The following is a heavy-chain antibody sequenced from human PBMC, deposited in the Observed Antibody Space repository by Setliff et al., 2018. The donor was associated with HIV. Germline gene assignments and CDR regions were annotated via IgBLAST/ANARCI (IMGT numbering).Heavy chain of an antibody. CDR2: FNAGNGNT. Sequence: ASVKVSCKASGYTFTSCAMHWVRQAPGQRLEWMGWFNAGNGNTKYSQKFQGRVTFTRDTSASTAYMELSSLRSEDTAVYYCAREARYQDRYYYYMDVWGKGTTVTVSS. CDR1: GYTFTSCA. V-gene: IGHV1-3*01. CDR3: AREARYQDRYYYYMDV. D-gene: IGHD1-20*01. J-gene: IGHJ6*03.